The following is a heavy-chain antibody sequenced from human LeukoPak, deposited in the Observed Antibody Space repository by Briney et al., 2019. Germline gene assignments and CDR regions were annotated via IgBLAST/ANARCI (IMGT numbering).Heavy chain of an antibody. CDR3: ARDGEIVIRGVLAWGPKRQKEGSWFDP. D-gene: IGHD3-10*01. V-gene: IGHV4-4*07. CDR1: GGSLSDYY. CDR2: IHRSGAT. Sequence: PSETLSLTCTVSGGSLSDYYWAWIRHSAGKGLEWIGRIHRSGATSYSPSLESRVFMSVDTSKNQFSLMLTSVTAADTAVYYRARDGEIVIRGVLAWGPKRQKEGSWFDPWGQGTLVTVSS. J-gene: IGHJ5*02.